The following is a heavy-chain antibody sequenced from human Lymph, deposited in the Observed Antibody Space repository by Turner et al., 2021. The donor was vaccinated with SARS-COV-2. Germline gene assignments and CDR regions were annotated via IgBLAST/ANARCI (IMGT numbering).Heavy chain of an antibody. Sequence: QVQLVASGVGLVHPGGSLILSCTASCPTFCTYSMSWTRQAPGKGLEWVSYIGSRDGKKYYAEYVKGRFTISGDKGRNSLYLQMNSLRAEDTAVYYCARGGSAVQLEMGYPVDDAFDIWGRGTMVTVSS. J-gene: IGHJ3*02. V-gene: IGHV3-11*01. D-gene: IGHD1-1*01. CDR2: IGSRDGKK. CDR3: ARGGSAVQLEMGYPVDDAFDI. CDR1: CPTFCTYS.